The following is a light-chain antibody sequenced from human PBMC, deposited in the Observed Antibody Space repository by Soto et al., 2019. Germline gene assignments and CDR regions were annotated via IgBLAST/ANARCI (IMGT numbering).Light chain of an antibody. Sequence: EIVLTQSPVTLSLSPGERATLSCRASQSVSSYLAWYQQKPGQPPRLLIYDASIRATGIPARVSGSGSGTDFTLTISVLEPDDVAVYYCQQRRNWQVTFGQGTRLEIK. V-gene: IGKV3-11*01. CDR1: QSVSSY. CDR3: QQRRNWQVT. CDR2: DAS. J-gene: IGKJ5*01.